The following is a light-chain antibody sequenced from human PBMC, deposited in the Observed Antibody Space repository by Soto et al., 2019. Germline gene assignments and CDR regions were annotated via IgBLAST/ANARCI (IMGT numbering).Light chain of an antibody. CDR1: QSVSSN. J-gene: IGKJ5*01. CDR3: QQYNNWLPIT. V-gene: IGKV3-15*01. Sequence: EIVMTQSPATLSVSPGERATLSCRASQSVSSNLAWYQQKPGQAPRLLIYGASTRATGIPARFSGSGSGTEFTLTISSLPSEDFAVYYCQQYNNWLPITFGQGTRLEIK. CDR2: GAS.